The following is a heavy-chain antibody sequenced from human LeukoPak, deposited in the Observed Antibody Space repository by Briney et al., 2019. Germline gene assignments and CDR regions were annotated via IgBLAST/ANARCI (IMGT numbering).Heavy chain of an antibody. CDR1: GGSISSYY. Sequence: AETLSLTCTASGGSISSYYWSWIRQPPGKGLEWIGYIYYSGSTNYNPSLKSRVTISVDTSKTQFSLKLSPVTAAATALYYCARASWIQLWSTYYFDYWGQGTLVTVSS. V-gene: IGHV4-59*01. CDR3: ARASWIQLWSTYYFDY. CDR2: IYYSGST. J-gene: IGHJ4*02. D-gene: IGHD5-18*01.